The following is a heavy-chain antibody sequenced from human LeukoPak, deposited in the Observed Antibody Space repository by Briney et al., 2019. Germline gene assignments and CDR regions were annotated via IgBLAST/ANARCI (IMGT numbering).Heavy chain of an antibody. CDR3: ARVARRGYSGYDPLDY. Sequence: GASVKVSCKASGYTFTSYYMHWVRQAPGQGLEWMGLINPSGGSTSYAQKFQGRVTMTRDTSTSTVYMELSSLRSEDTAVYYCARVARRGYSGYDPLDYWGQETLVTVSS. V-gene: IGHV1-46*01. D-gene: IGHD5-12*01. CDR2: INPSGGST. J-gene: IGHJ4*02. CDR1: GYTFTSYY.